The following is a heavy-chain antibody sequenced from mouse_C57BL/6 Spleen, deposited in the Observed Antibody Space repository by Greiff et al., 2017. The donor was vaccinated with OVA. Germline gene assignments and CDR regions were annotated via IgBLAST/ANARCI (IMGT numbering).Heavy chain of an antibody. CDR2: IDPETGGT. CDR1: GYTFTDYE. Sequence: VQLQQSGAELVRPGASVTLSCKASGYTFTDYEMHWVKQTPVHGLEWIGAIDPETGGTAYNQKFKGKAILTADKSSSTAHMELRSLTSEDSAVYYCTRYDYDVDYAMDYWGQGTSVTVSA. J-gene: IGHJ4*01. D-gene: IGHD2-4*01. CDR3: TRYDYDVDYAMDY. V-gene: IGHV1-15*01.